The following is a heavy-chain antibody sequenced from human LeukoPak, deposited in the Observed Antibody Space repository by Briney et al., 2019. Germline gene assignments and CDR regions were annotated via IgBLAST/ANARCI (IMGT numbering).Heavy chain of an antibody. CDR3: THYYDSSGYLD. D-gene: IGHD3-22*01. CDR1: GYTFTSYG. CDR2: ISAYNGNT. Sequence: ASVKVSCKASGYTFTSYGISWVRQAPGQGLEWMGWISAYNGNTNYAQKLQGRVTMTTDTSTSTAYMELSSLRSEDTAVYYCTHYYDSSGYLDWGQGTLVTVSS. J-gene: IGHJ4*02. V-gene: IGHV1-18*01.